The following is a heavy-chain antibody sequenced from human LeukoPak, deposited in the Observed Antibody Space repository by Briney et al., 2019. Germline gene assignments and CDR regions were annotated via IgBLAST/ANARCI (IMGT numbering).Heavy chain of an antibody. CDR1: GGSFSGYY. J-gene: IGHJ6*03. V-gene: IGHV4-34*01. CDR2: INHSGST. CDR3: ARAGRDSSGYYSYYYYYYMDV. D-gene: IGHD3-22*01. Sequence: PSETLSLTCAVYGGSFSGYYWSWIRQPPGKGLEWIGEINHSGSTNYNPSLKSRVTISVDTSKNQFSLKLSSVTAADTAVYYCARAGRDSSGYYSYYYYYYMDVWGKGTTVTVSS.